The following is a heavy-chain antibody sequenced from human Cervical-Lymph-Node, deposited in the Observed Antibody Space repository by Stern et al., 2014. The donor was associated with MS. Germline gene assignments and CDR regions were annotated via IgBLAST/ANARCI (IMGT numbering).Heavy chain of an antibody. J-gene: IGHJ4*02. CDR2: IYPADSET. CDR3: ARTVCSGGSCYTVPFDY. Sequence: VQLVQSGAEVKKPGESLKISCKGSGYSFASYWIGWVRQMPGKGLEWMGIIYPADSETRYSPSFPGQVTIAADKSISTAYLQWSSLKASDTAMYYCARTVCSGGSCYTVPFDYWGQGTLVTVSS. D-gene: IGHD2-15*01. CDR1: GYSFASYW. V-gene: IGHV5-51*01.